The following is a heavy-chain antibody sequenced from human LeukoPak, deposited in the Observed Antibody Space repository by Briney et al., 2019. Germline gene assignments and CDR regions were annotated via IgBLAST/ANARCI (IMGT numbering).Heavy chain of an antibody. CDR2: ITGSADNT. CDR3: AFRGDILEEVAVTLIFDW. V-gene: IGHV3-23*01. CDR1: GFTFRNYA. Sequence: GGSLRLSGAVSGFTFRNYAMSWVRQAPGKELEWVSSITGSADNTYYADSVKGRFTISRDNSKNTLYLQMTSLRAEDTAVYYCAFRGDILEEVAVTLIFDWWGQGTLVTVSS. J-gene: IGHJ4*02. D-gene: IGHD2-15*01.